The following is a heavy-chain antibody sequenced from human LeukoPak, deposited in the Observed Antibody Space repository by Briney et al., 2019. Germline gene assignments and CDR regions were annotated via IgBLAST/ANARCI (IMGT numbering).Heavy chain of an antibody. J-gene: IGHJ4*02. CDR3: GRDYASSWTPLFNY. Sequence: GGSLRLSCATSGFTFTSYGMHWVRQAPGRGLEWVAALWSDGIKTSYADSVRGRFTISRDNSRHTLYLQMDSLRAEDTAVYYCGRDYASSWTPLFNYWGQGTLVTVSS. CDR2: LWSDGIKT. V-gene: IGHV3-33*01. CDR1: GFTFTSYG. D-gene: IGHD6-13*01.